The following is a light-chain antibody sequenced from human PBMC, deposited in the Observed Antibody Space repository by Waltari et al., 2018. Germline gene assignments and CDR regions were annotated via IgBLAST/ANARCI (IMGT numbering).Light chain of an antibody. CDR1: QSLVHSDGNTH. V-gene: IGKV2-30*02. CDR3: MQGTHWPYT. CDR2: RVS. J-gene: IGKJ2*01. Sequence: EVVMTQSPLSLPVTLGQPASISCKSSQSLVHSDGNTHLNWFQQRPGQSPRRLFYRVSSRESEVPDRFSGSGSGTDFTLKISRVEAEDVGVYYCMQGTHWPYTFGQGTRLDIK.